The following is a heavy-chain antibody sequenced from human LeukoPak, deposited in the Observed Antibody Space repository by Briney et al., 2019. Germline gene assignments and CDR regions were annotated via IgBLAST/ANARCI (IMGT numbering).Heavy chain of an antibody. J-gene: IGHJ5*02. V-gene: IGHV1-2*02. CDR2: INPNSGGT. CDR3: ARGRRALIYCSSTSCYTGDWFDP. Sequence: ASVKVSCKASGYTFTGYYMHWVRQAPGQGLEWMGWINPNSGGTNYAQKFQGRVTMTRDTSISTAYMELSRLRSDDTAVHYCARGRRALIYCSSTSCYTGDWFDPWGQGTLVTVSS. D-gene: IGHD2-2*02. CDR1: GYTFTGYY.